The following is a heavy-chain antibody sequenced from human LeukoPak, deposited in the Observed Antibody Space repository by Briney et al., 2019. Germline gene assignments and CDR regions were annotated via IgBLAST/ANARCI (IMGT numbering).Heavy chain of an antibody. CDR1: GFSLSRYW. V-gene: IGHV3-7*01. CDR3: ARGGDTSPGLDY. CDR2: IRQDGDEK. Sequence: PGGSLRLSCTASGFSLSRYWMSWVRHAPGKGLEWVANIRQDGDEKHYVDSVKGRLTISRDNAKNSVYLQMTSLRAEDTAVYFCARGGDTSPGLDYWGQGALVTVSS. J-gene: IGHJ4*02.